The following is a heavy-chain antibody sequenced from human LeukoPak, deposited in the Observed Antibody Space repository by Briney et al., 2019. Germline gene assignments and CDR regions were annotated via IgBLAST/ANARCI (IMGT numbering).Heavy chain of an antibody. V-gene: IGHV4-39*01. CDR2: IYYSGST. D-gene: IGHD1-26*01. Sequence: SETLSLTCTVSGGSISSSSYYWGWIRQPPGKGLEWIGSIYYSGSTYYNPSLKSRVTISVDTSKNQFSLKLSSVTAADTAVYYCARGPNTWAYFQHWGQGTLVTVSS. J-gene: IGHJ1*01. CDR3: ARGPNTWAYFQH. CDR1: GGSISSSSYY.